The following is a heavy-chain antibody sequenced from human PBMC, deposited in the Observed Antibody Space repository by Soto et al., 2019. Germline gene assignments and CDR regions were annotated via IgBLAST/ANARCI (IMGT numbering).Heavy chain of an antibody. CDR1: GYSFTSYW. J-gene: IGHJ6*02. D-gene: IGHD6-6*01. Sequence: EVQLVQSGAEVKKPGESLKISCKGSGYSFTSYWIGWVRQMPGKGLEWMGIIYPGDSDTRYSPSFQGQVTISRDNSKNTLYLQMNSLRAEDTAVYYCARDPVSSIAARSGMDVWGQGTTVTVSS. CDR3: ARDPVSSIAARSGMDV. CDR2: IYPGDSDT. V-gene: IGHV5-51*01.